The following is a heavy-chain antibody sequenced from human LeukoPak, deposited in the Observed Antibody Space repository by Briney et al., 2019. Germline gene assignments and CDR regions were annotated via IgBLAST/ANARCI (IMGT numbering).Heavy chain of an antibody. CDR1: GFTFSDYY. V-gene: IGHV3-11*01. CDR3: VTSSGYYYDYFDY. CDR2: ISSSGSTI. D-gene: IGHD3-22*01. J-gene: IGHJ4*02. Sequence: GGSLRLSCAASGFTFSDYYMSWIRQAPGKGLEWVSYISSSGSTIYYADSGRGRFTISRDNAKNSLYLQMTRLRAEDTAVYYCVTSSGYYYDYFDYWGQGTLVTVSS.